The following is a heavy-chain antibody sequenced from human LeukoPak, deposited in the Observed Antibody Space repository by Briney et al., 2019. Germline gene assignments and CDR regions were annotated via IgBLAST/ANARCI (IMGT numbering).Heavy chain of an antibody. Sequence: GASVNVSCQPSGYTFTSYEINGLEQATGQGREWMGWMNPKIGNTDYAQKSQGKVTITRNTSISTAYMELSSLRSEDTAVYYCARWSMAARVLDYWGQGTLVTVSS. CDR2: MNPKIGNT. D-gene: IGHD6-6*01. CDR1: GYTFTSYE. V-gene: IGHV1-8*01. CDR3: ARWSMAARVLDY. J-gene: IGHJ4*02.